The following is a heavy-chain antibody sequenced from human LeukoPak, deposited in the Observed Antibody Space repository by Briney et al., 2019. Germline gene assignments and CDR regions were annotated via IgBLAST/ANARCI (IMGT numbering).Heavy chain of an antibody. D-gene: IGHD1-26*01. V-gene: IGHV1-46*01. CDR3: ARRVRYSGSPNWFDP. J-gene: IGHJ5*02. Sequence: GASVKVSCKASGYTFTSYYMHWVRQAPGQGLEWMGIINPSGGSTSYAQKFQGRVTITADKSTSTAYMELSSLRSEDTAVYYCARRVRYSGSPNWFDPWGQGTLVTVSS. CDR2: INPSGGST. CDR1: GYTFTSYY.